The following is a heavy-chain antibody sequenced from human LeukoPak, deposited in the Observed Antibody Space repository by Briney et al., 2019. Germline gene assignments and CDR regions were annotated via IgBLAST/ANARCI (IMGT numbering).Heavy chain of an antibody. CDR2: INPSGGST. CDR3: ARGLAVALFDY. V-gene: IGHV1-46*01. CDR1: GYTFTSYY. D-gene: IGHD6-19*01. Sequence: ASVKASCKASGYTFTSYYMHWVRQAPGQGLEWMGIINPSGGSTSYAQKFQGRVTITADESTSTAYMELSSLRSEDTAVYYCARGLAVALFDYWGQGTLVTVSS. J-gene: IGHJ4*02.